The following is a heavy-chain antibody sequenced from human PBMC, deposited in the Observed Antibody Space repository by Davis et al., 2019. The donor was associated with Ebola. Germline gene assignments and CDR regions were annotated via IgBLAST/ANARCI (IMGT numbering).Heavy chain of an antibody. CDR2: IYHNGSS. CDR1: GYSISSNHF. D-gene: IGHD6-13*01. Sequence: SETLSLTCDVSGYSISSNHFWVWVRQPPGKGLQWIGSIYHNGSSKFNASLKSRVTMSVDMSKNQFSLNLISVTAADTAVYYCARHGRAAGMSWFDPWGQGALVTVSS. CDR3: ARHGRAAGMSWFDP. J-gene: IGHJ5*02. V-gene: IGHV4-38-2*01.